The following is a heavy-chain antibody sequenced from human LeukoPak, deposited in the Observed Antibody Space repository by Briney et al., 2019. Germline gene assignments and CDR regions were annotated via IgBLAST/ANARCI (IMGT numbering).Heavy chain of an antibody. D-gene: IGHD2-21*02. Sequence: ASVKVSCKTSGYPFTSYDINWVQQATGQGLECMGWMNANSGNTGYAQKFQGRVSMTRNTSISTAYMELSSLRSEDTAVYYCARGHWYSAVDYWGQGSLVTVSS. CDR2: MNANSGNT. J-gene: IGHJ4*02. CDR3: ARGHWYSAVDY. V-gene: IGHV1-8*01. CDR1: GYPFTSYD.